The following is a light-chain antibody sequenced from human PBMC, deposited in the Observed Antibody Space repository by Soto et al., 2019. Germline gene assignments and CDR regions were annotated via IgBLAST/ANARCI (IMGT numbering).Light chain of an antibody. CDR2: EVS. J-gene: IGLJ7*01. CDR1: SSDIGSYNY. Sequence: QSALTQAASVSGSPGQSITISCTGTSSDIGSYNYVSWFRQYPGKAPKLIISEVSNRPSGVSTRFSGSKSGITASLTISGLQAEDEADYYCSSYTTSSTVVFGGGTQLTVL. CDR3: SSYTTSSTVV. V-gene: IGLV2-14*01.